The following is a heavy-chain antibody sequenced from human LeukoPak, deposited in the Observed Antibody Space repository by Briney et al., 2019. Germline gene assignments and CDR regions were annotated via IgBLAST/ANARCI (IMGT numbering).Heavy chain of an antibody. Sequence: GGSLRLSCAASGFTFSSYAMSWVRQAPGKGLEWVSAISGSGGSAYYADSVKGRFTISRDNSKNTLYLQMNSLRAEDTAVYYCAKDYLLPHAFDIWGQGTMVTVSS. CDR2: ISGSGGSA. V-gene: IGHV3-23*01. CDR3: AKDYLLPHAFDI. D-gene: IGHD3-16*02. CDR1: GFTFSSYA. J-gene: IGHJ3*02.